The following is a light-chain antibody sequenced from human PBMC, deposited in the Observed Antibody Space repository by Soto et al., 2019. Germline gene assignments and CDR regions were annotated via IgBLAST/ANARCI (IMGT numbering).Light chain of an antibody. V-gene: IGKV4-1*01. CDR3: QKYYSPWT. J-gene: IGKJ1*01. CDR2: WAS. Sequence: DIVMTQSPDSLAVSLGERATINCKSSQSVLYSSNNKNYLAWYQQKPGQPPKLLSYWASIRESGVPDRFSGSGSGTDFTLTINTLQAEDVAVYYCQKYYSPWTFGQGTQVEIK. CDR1: QSVLYSSNNKNY.